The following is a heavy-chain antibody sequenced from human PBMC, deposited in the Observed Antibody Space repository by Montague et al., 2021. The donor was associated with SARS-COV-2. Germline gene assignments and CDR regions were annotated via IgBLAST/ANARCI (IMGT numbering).Heavy chain of an antibody. D-gene: IGHD3-10*01. CDR2: IYWNGDK. V-gene: IGHV2-5*01. Sequence: PALGKPTQTLTLTCTFSGFSLRSDDEGVAWIRQSPGQALEWLAVIYWNGDKRYSPSLQRGLTITKDTSENQVVLTMTNMDPVDTATYYCAHRGMIRGLIFDYWGQGTLVTVSS. CDR3: AHRGMIRGLIFDY. J-gene: IGHJ4*02. CDR1: GFSLRSDDEG.